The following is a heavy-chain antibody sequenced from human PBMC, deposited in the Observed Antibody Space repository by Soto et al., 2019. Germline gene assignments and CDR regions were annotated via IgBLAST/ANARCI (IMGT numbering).Heavy chain of an antibody. V-gene: IGHV4-59*01. CDR1: GGSISGSY. J-gene: IGHJ4*02. Sequence: LSETLSLTCSVSGGSISGSYWSWIRQSPGKGLEWLGYVYYTGSTNYSPSLRSRVSISVDTSKNEFSLRLSSVTAADTAVYFCARSVAVPGAHIDYWGQGTQVTVSS. CDR2: VYYTGST. CDR3: ARSVAVPGAHIDY. D-gene: IGHD6-19*01.